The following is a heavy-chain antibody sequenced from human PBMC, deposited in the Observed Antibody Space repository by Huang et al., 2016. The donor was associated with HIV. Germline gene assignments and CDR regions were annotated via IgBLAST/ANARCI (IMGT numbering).Heavy chain of an antibody. CDR3: ARDRKYDNAWYWFDP. J-gene: IGHJ5*02. V-gene: IGHV1-69*01. CDR2: ISPIFGTP. CDR1: GGTFSSYA. D-gene: IGHD1-1*01. Sequence: QVQLVQSGAEVKKPGSSVRVSCEASGGTFSSYAIIWVRQAPGQGLEWMGGISPIFGTPNYAQKFQGSVTITADESTSTAYMELSSLRSDDTAVYYCARDRKYDNAWYWFDPWGQGTLVTVSS.